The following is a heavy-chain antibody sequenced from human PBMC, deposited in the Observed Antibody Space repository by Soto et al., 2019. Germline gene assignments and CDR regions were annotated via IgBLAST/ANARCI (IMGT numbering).Heavy chain of an antibody. CDR3: AKLHSSGWYLFDY. CDR1: GFTFSSYA. Sequence: VGSLRLSCAASGFTFSSYAMSWVRQAPGKGLEWVSAISGSGGSTYYADSVKGRFTISRDNSKNTLYLQMNSLRAEDTAVYYCAKLHSSGWYLFDYWGQGTLVNVSS. D-gene: IGHD6-19*01. V-gene: IGHV3-23*01. J-gene: IGHJ4*02. CDR2: ISGSGGST.